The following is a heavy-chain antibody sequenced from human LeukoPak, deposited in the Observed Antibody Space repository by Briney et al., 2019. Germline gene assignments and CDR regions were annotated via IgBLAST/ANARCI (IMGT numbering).Heavy chain of an antibody. CDR3: ARDVGYCSSTSCSYYFDY. CDR2: ISSSSSYI. CDR1: GFTFSSYS. D-gene: IGHD2-2*01. V-gene: IGHV3-21*01. Sequence: GGSLRLSCAASGFTFSSYSMNWVRQAPGKGLEWVSSISSSSSYIYYADSVKGRFTISRDNAKNSLYLQMNSLRAEDTAVYYCARDVGYCSSTSCSYYFDYWGQGTLVTVSS. J-gene: IGHJ4*02.